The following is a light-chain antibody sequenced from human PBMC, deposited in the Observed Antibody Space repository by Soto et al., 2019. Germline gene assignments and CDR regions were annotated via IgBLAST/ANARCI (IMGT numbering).Light chain of an antibody. J-gene: IGLJ2*01. CDR1: SRDVGHYNY. CDR2: EVS. CDR3: SSYTSRHTWV. V-gene: IGLV2-14*01. Sequence: QSALTQPASVSGSPGQSITISCTGTSRDVGHYNYVSWYQQHPGKAPKLMIYEVSNRPSGVSNRFSGSKSGNTASLTISGLQADDEADYYCSSYTSRHTWVFGGGTKVTVL.